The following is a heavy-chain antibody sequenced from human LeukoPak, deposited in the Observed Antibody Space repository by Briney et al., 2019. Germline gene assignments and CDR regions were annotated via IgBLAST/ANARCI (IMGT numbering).Heavy chain of an antibody. CDR3: ARGVVAAPQTFDY. CDR2: IYYSGST. Sequence: SETLSLTCTVSGGSLSSYYWSWIRQPPGKGLEWIGYIYYSGSTKYNPSLKSRVSISVDTSKNQLSLKLSSVTAADTAVYYCARGVVAAPQTFDYWGQGTLVTVSS. D-gene: IGHD2-15*01. CDR1: GGSLSSYY. V-gene: IGHV4-59*01. J-gene: IGHJ4*02.